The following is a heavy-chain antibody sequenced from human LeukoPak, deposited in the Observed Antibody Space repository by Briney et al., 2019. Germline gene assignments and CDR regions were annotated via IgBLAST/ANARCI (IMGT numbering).Heavy chain of an antibody. J-gene: IGHJ6*03. Sequence: ASVKVSCKASGYTFTGYYMHWVRQAPGQGLEWMGWINPNSGGTNYAQKFQGRVTITRNTSISTAYMELSSLRSEDTAVYYCARAAMVRGVISYYYYMDVWGKGTTVTVSS. V-gene: IGHV1-2*02. CDR3: ARAAMVRGVISYYYYMDV. CDR2: INPNSGGT. D-gene: IGHD3-10*01. CDR1: GYTFTGYY.